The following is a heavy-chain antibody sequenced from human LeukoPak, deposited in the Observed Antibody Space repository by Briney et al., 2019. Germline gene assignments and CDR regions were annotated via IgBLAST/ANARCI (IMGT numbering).Heavy chain of an antibody. J-gene: IGHJ4*02. CDR1: GGSFSGYY. CDR3: AREPIVVVPAAILGPFDY. CDR2: INHSGST. V-gene: IGHV4-34*01. D-gene: IGHD2-2*02. Sequence: PSETLSLTCAVYGGSFSGYYWSWIRQPPGKGLEWIGEINHSGSTNYNPSLKSRVTISVDTSKNQFSLKLSSVTAADTAVYYCAREPIVVVPAAILGPFDYWGQGTLVTVSS.